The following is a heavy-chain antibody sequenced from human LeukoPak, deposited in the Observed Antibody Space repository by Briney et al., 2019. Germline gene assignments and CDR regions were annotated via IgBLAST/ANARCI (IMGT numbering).Heavy chain of an antibody. CDR2: INAGNGKT. CDR3: ARDGGGVLDY. V-gene: IGHV1-3*01. D-gene: IGHD3-16*01. Sequence: ASVKVSCKASGYTFTSYAMHWVRQAPGQRLEWMGWINAGNGKTKYSQKFQGRVTITRDTSASIAYMELSSLRSEDTAVYYCARDGGGVLDYWGQGTLVTVSS. J-gene: IGHJ4*02. CDR1: GYTFTSYA.